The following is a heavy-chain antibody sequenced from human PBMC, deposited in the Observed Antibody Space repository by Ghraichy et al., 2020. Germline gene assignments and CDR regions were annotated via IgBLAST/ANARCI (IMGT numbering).Heavy chain of an antibody. J-gene: IGHJ2*01. CDR1: GYTFTGYY. Sequence: ASVKVSCKASGYTFTGYYMHWVRQAPGQGLEWMGWINPNSGGTNYAQKFQGWVTMTRDTSISTAYMELSRLRSDDTAVYYCARERIPTAMAIRARYWYFDLWGRGTLVTVSS. V-gene: IGHV1-2*04. CDR2: INPNSGGT. D-gene: IGHD5-18*01. CDR3: ARERIPTAMAIRARYWYFDL.